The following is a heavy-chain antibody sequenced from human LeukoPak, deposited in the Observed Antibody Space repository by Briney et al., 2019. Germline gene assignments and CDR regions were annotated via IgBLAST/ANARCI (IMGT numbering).Heavy chain of an antibody. CDR1: GGSISSYY. V-gene: IGHV4-59*01. D-gene: IGHD7-27*01. CDR2: IYYSGST. Sequence: SETLSLTCTVSGGSISSYYWSWIRQPPGKGLEWTGYIYYSGSTNYNPSLKSRVTISVDTSKNQFSLKLSSVTAADTAVYYCARDGPKLGISRGFDYWGQGTLVTVSS. J-gene: IGHJ4*02. CDR3: ARDGPKLGISRGFDY.